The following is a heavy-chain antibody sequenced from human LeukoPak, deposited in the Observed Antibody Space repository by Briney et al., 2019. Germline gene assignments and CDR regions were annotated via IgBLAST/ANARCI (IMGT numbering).Heavy chain of an antibody. D-gene: IGHD3-10*01. Sequence: PGGSLRLSCAASGFTFSSYAMSWVRQAPGKGLEWVSGIGASGDSTYYADSVKGRFTISRDDAKNSLFLQMNSLKTEDTALYYCAKDIGFGITMFRAMDVWGKGTTVTISS. CDR1: GFTFSSYA. V-gene: IGHV3-23*01. J-gene: IGHJ6*04. CDR2: IGASGDST. CDR3: AKDIGFGITMFRAMDV.